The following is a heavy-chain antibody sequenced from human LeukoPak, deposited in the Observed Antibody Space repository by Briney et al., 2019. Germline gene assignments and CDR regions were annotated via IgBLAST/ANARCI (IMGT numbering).Heavy chain of an antibody. CDR3: AKDGPYCTSSTCYIKGWLDP. CDR1: GFTFSNYG. Sequence: GGSLRLSCAASGFTFSNYGMHWVRQAPGKGLEWVSAISGSGGSTYYADSVKGRFTISRDNSKNTLYLQMNSLRAEDTAVYYCAKDGPYCTSSTCYIKGWLDPWGQGTLVTVSS. CDR2: ISGSGGST. D-gene: IGHD2-2*02. J-gene: IGHJ5*02. V-gene: IGHV3-23*01.